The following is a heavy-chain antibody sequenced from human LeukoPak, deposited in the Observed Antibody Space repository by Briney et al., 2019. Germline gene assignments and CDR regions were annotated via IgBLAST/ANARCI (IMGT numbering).Heavy chain of an antibody. CDR2: INFSEST. V-gene: IGHV4-34*01. J-gene: IGHJ3*01. D-gene: IGHD3-10*01. CDR3: ARGPTRFDS. Sequence: SETLSLTCAVYGVSFSGYYWNWIRHSSGKGLEWIGEINFSESTNYNPSLKSRVTMSVDRYKKQFYLTLTSVTAADTAVYYCARGPTRFDSWSQGSMVTVSS. CDR1: GVSFSGYY.